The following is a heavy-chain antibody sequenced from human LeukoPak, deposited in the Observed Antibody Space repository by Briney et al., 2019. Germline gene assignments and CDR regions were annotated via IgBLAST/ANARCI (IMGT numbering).Heavy chain of an antibody. J-gene: IGHJ3*02. CDR3: ARVYCGGDCFSYAFDI. D-gene: IGHD2-21*02. V-gene: IGHV1-8*01. CDR1: GYTFTSYD. Sequence: GASVKVSCKASGYTFTSYDINWVRQATGQGLEWMGWMNPNSGNTGYAQKFQGRVTMTRNTSISTAYMELSRLRSDDTAVYYCARVYCGGDCFSYAFDIWGQGTMVTVSS. CDR2: MNPNSGNT.